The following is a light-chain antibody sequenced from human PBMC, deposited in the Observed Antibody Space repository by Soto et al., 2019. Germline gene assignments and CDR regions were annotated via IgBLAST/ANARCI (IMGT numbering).Light chain of an antibody. CDR1: ESVQRN. CDR2: YAS. Sequence: EVVMTQSPATLSVSPGESVTLSCRASESVQRNLAWYQQKPGQGPSLLIYYASTRATGVPDRFTGSGSGTEFTLTRSSLQSEDFGVYHCQHYSNWPPTFGPGTKVEIK. CDR3: QHYSNWPPT. V-gene: IGKV3-15*01. J-gene: IGKJ3*01.